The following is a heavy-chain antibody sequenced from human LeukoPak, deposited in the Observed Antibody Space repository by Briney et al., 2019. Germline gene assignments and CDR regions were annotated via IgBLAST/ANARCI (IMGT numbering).Heavy chain of an antibody. D-gene: IGHD4-17*01. V-gene: IGHV1-18*01. CDR2: ISAYNGNT. Sequence: GASVKVSCKASGYTFTSYGISWVRQAPGQGLEWVGWISAYNGNTNYAQKLQGRVTMTTDTSTSTAYMELRSLRSDDTAVYYCARMYGDRHNTYRDYWGQGTLVTVSS. CDR3: ARMYGDRHNTYRDY. CDR1: GYTFTSYG. J-gene: IGHJ4*02.